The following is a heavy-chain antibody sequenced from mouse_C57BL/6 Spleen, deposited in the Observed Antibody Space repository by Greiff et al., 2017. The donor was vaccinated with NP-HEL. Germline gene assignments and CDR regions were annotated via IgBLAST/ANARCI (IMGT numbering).Heavy chain of an antibody. CDR1: GYSITSGYY. CDR3: ARYYGTPYGYFDV. J-gene: IGHJ1*03. V-gene: IGHV3-6*01. D-gene: IGHD1-1*01. CDR2: ISYDGSN. Sequence: EVQLQESGPGLVKPSQSLSLTCSVTGYSITSGYYWNWIRQFPGNKLEWMGYISYDGSNKYNPSLKNRISITRDTSKNQFFLKLNSVTTVDTATYYCARYYGTPYGYFDVWGTGTTVTVSS.